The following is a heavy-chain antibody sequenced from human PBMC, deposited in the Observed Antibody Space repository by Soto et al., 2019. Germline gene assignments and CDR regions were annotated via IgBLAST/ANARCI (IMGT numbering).Heavy chain of an antibody. V-gene: IGHV3-23*01. Sequence: VQLLESGGGLVQPGGSLRLSCAASGFTFSSYAMSWVRQAPGKGLEWVSAISGSGGSTYYADSVKGRFTISRDNSKNTLYLQMNSLRAEDTAVYYCAKDSRITMVRGVIETFDYWGQGTLVTVSS. J-gene: IGHJ4*02. CDR2: ISGSGGST. D-gene: IGHD3-10*01. CDR1: GFTFSSYA. CDR3: AKDSRITMVRGVIETFDY.